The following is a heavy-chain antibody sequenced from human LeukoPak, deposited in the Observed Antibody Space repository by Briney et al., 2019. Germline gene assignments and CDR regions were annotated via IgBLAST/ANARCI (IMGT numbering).Heavy chain of an antibody. D-gene: IGHD3-16*01. Sequence: SETLSLTCTVSGGSICSYYWSWIRQPPGKGLEWIGYIYTSGSTNYNPSLKSRVTISVDTSKNQFSLKLSSVTAADTAVYYCARQTLYEGFQNPFDYWGQGTLVTVSS. CDR1: GGSICSYY. CDR2: IYTSGST. J-gene: IGHJ4*02. CDR3: ARQTLYEGFQNPFDY. V-gene: IGHV4-4*09.